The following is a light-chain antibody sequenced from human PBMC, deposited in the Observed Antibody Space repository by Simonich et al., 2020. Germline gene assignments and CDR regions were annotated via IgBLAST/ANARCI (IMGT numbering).Light chain of an antibody. Sequence: DIQMTQSPSSVSASVGNRVTSTCRASQDMSSWLAWYQQKPGKAPKLLLYAASSLQSGVPSRFSGSGSGTDFTLTISSLQPEDFATYYCQQANSFPYTFGQGTKLEIK. CDR1: QDMSSW. CDR2: AAS. CDR3: QQANSFPYT. J-gene: IGKJ2*01. V-gene: IGKV1-12*01.